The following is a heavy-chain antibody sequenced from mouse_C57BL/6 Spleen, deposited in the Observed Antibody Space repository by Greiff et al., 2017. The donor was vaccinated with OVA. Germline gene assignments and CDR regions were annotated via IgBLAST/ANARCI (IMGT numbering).Heavy chain of an antibody. J-gene: IGHJ2*01. CDR2: IYPGDGDT. D-gene: IGHD2-4*01. V-gene: IGHV1-82*01. CDR3: ARRGAYDYDFDY. CDR1: GYAFSSSW. Sequence: QVQLQQSGPELVKPGASVKISCKASGYAFSSSWMNWVKQRPGKGLEWIGRIYPGDGDTNYNGKFKGKATLTADKSSSTAYMHLSSLTSEDSAVYFCARRGAYDYDFDYWGQGTTLTVSS.